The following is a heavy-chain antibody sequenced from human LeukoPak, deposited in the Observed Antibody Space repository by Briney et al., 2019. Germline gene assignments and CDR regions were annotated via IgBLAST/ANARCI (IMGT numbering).Heavy chain of an antibody. J-gene: IGHJ4*02. Sequence: GGSLRLSCTASGFTFGDYAMSWVRQAPGKGLEWVGFIRSKAYGGTTEYAASVKGRFTISRDDSKSIAYLQMNSLKTEDTAVYYRTRVGVAAGFPEYYFDYRGQGTLVTVSS. CDR3: TRVGVAAGFPEYYFDY. CDR1: GFTFGDYA. D-gene: IGHD6-13*01. CDR2: IRSKAYGGTT. V-gene: IGHV3-49*04.